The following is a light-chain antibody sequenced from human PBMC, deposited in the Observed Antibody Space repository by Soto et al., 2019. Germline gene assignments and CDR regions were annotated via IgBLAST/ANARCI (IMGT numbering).Light chain of an antibody. CDR1: SSNIGAGYD. V-gene: IGLV1-40*01. J-gene: IGLJ2*01. Sequence: QSVLTQPPSVSGAPGQIVTISCTGSSSNIGAGYDVHWYQQLLGTAPKLLVHGNNNRPSGVPDRFSGSKSGTSASLAITGLQAEDEADYYCQSYDNSLNGGVFGGGTKPTVL. CDR3: QSYDNSLNGGV. CDR2: GNN.